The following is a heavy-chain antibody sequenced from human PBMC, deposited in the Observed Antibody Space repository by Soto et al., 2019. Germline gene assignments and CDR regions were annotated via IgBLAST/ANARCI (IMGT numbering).Heavy chain of an antibody. D-gene: IGHD3-3*01. J-gene: IGHJ6*02. CDR1: GFTFSSYA. CDR3: AKSLTIFGVVYYGMDV. Sequence: GGSRRLSCAASGFTFSSYAMSWVRQAPGKGLEWVSAISGSGGSTYYADSVKGRFTISRDNSKNTLYLQMNSLRAEDTAVYYCAKSLTIFGVVYYGMDVWGQGTTVTVSS. V-gene: IGHV3-23*01. CDR2: ISGSGGST.